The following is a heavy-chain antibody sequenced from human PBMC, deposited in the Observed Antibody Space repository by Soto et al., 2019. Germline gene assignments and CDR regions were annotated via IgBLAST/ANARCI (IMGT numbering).Heavy chain of an antibody. Sequence: GGSLRLSCAASGFTFSSYGMHWVRQAPGKGLEWVAVISYDGSNKYYADSVKGRFTISRDNSKNTLYLQMNSLRAEDTAVYYCAKDLPPTVGFDYWGQGTLVTVSS. D-gene: IGHD4-17*01. CDR3: AKDLPPTVGFDY. J-gene: IGHJ4*02. CDR1: GFTFSSYG. CDR2: ISYDGSNK. V-gene: IGHV3-30*18.